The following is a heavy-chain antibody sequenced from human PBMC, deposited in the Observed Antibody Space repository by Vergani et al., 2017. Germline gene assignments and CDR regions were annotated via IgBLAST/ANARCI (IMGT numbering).Heavy chain of an antibody. CDR1: GFTFSSYA. V-gene: IGHV3-23*01. D-gene: IGHD3-9*01. Sequence: EIQVLESGGGLVQPGGSLRLSCAASGFTFSSYAMSWVRQAPGKGLQWVSGISGSGGNTFYADSVKGRFTISRDNSKNTLYLQMSSLRAEDTAVYFCVKEISYYDTLTAYYGMDVWVQGTTVTVSS. CDR3: VKEISYYDTLTAYYGMDV. CDR2: ISGSGGNT. J-gene: IGHJ6*02.